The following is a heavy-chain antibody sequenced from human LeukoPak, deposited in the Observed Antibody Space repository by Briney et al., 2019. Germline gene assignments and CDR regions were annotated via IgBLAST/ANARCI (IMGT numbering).Heavy chain of an antibody. V-gene: IGHV3-7*01. Sequence: GGSLRFSCATSGFTFINSWMAWVRQARGKGLEWVANINPDGSEEYYSDSMNGRFSISRDNAKNSVYLQMNSLGAEDTAVYYCARHVNYNRCDYWGQGTLVTVSP. J-gene: IGHJ4*02. CDR3: ARHVNYNRCDY. CDR2: INPDGSEE. D-gene: IGHD5-24*01. CDR1: GFTFINSW.